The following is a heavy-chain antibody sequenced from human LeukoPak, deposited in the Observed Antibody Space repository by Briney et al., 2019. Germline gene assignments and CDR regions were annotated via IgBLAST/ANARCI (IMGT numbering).Heavy chain of an antibody. CDR3: ARGHTESHAFDI. V-gene: IGHV4-59*01. Sequence: SETLSLTCTVSGGSISSYYWSWIRQPPGKGLEWIGYIYYSGSTNYNPSLKSRVTILVDTSKNQFSLKLSSVTAADTAVYYCARGHTESHAFDIWGQGTMVTVSS. CDR2: IYYSGST. CDR1: GGSISSYY. J-gene: IGHJ3*02. D-gene: IGHD5-18*01.